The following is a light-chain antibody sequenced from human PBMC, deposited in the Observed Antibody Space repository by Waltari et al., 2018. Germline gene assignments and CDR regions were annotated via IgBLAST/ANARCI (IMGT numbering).Light chain of an antibody. J-gene: IGLJ2*01. CDR3: SSYSSSSTLVV. CDR2: DVS. Sequence: QSALTQPASVSGSPGQSITISCTGTSSDVGGYNYVSWNQQHPGKAPKLMIYDVSNRPSGVSNRFSGSKSGNTASLTISGLQAEDEADYHCSSYSSSSTLVVFGGGTKLTVL. CDR1: SSDVGGYNY. V-gene: IGLV2-14*03.